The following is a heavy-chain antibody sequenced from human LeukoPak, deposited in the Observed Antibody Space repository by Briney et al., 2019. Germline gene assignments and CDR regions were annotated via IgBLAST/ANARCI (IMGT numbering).Heavy chain of an antibody. V-gene: IGHV3-23*01. D-gene: IGHD3-22*01. CDR3: AKDIAHYYDSSGYYDY. CDR2: ISGSGGST. CDR1: GFTFSSYA. J-gene: IGHJ4*02. Sequence: GGSLRLSCAASGFTFSSYAMSWVRQAPGKGLEWVSAISGSGGSTYYADSMKGRFTISRDNSKNTLYLQMNSLRAEDTAVYYCAKDIAHYYDSSGYYDYWGQGTLVTVSS.